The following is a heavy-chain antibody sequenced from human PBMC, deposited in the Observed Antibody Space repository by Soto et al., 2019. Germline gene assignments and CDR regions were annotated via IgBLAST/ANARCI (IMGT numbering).Heavy chain of an antibody. J-gene: IGHJ6*03. V-gene: IGHV4-4*02. CDR1: GGSISSSNW. Sequence: NPSETLSLTCAVSGGSISSSNWWSWVRQPPGKGLEWIGYIYYSGSTNYNPSLKSRVTISVDTSKNQFSLKLSSVTAADTAVYYCASYSGYDFNYYYYMDVWGKGTTVTVSS. CDR2: IYYSGST. CDR3: ASYSGYDFNYYYYMDV. D-gene: IGHD5-12*01.